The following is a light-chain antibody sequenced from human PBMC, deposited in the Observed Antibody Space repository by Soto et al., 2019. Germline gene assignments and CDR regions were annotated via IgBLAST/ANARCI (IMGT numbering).Light chain of an antibody. CDR2: RNN. CDR3: AAWDDSLSGLV. J-gene: IGLJ3*02. V-gene: IGLV1-47*01. CDR1: SSNIGSNY. Sequence: QSVLTQPPSASGTPGQRVTISCSGSSSNIGSNYVYWYQQLPGPAPKLLIYRNNQRPSGVPDRFSGSKSGTSASLAISGHRSEDEAEYYCAAWDDSLSGLVFGGGTKLTVL.